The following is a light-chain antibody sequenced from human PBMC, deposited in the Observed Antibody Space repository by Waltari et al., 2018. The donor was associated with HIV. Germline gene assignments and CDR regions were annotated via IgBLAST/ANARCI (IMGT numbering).Light chain of an antibody. J-gene: IGLJ2*01. V-gene: IGLV3-25*03. CDR1: ALPKQY. CDR3: QSAESSGIVV. CDR2: KGS. Sequence: SYELTQPPSVSVSPGQTARITGSGDALPKQYASWYQQKPGQAPVLVIYKGSERPSGIPERFSGSSSGTTVTLTISAVQAEDEADYYCQSAESSGIVVFGGGTKLTVL.